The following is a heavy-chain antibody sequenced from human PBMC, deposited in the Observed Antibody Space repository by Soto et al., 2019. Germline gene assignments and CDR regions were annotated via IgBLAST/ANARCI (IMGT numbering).Heavy chain of an antibody. J-gene: IGHJ5*02. CDR2: INHSGST. CDR1: GGSFSVYY. V-gene: IGHV4-34*01. Sequence: PSETLSLTCAVYGGSFSVYYWSWIRQPPGKGLEWIGEINHSGSTNYNPSLKSRVTISVDTSKNQFSLKLSSVTAADTAVYYCARNKRGIAAAGYHWFDPWGQGTLVTVSS. CDR3: ARNKRGIAAAGYHWFDP. D-gene: IGHD6-13*01.